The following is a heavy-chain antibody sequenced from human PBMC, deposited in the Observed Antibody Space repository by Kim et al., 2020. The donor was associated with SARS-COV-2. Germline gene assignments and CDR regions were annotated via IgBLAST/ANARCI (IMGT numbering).Heavy chain of an antibody. J-gene: IGHJ6*02. CDR2: ISSSSSYI. D-gene: IGHD6-19*01. Sequence: GGSLRLSCAASGFTFSSYSMNWVRQAPGKGLEWVSSISSSSSYIYYADSVKGRFTISRDNAKNSLYLQMNSLRAEDTAVYYCARDSRWLVQGGYYYYYYGMDVWGQGTTVTVSS. V-gene: IGHV3-21*01. CDR3: ARDSRWLVQGGYYYYYYGMDV. CDR1: GFTFSSYS.